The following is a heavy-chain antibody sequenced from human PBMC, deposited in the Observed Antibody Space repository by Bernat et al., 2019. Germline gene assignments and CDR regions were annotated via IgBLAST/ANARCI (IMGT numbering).Heavy chain of an antibody. CDR1: GFTFSDYY. CDR3: ARGTSTSAPYMDV. V-gene: IGHV3-11*05. Sequence: QVQLVESGGGLVKPGGSLRLSCAASGFTFSDYYMSWIRQAPGKGLDWVSSFSSSSSYPNYADSVKGGLTISRDNAKNSLYLQMNSLRAEDTAVYYCARGTSTSAPYMDVWGKGTTVTVSS. J-gene: IGHJ6*03. CDR2: FSSSSSYP.